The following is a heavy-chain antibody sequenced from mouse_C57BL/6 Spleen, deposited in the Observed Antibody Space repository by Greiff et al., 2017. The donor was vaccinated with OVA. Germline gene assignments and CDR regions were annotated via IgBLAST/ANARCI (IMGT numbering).Heavy chain of an antibody. CDR2: IRSKSNNYAT. Sequence: DVQLVESGGGLVQPKGSLKLSCAASGFSFNTYAMNWVRQAPGKGLEWVARIRSKSNNYATYYADSVKDRFTISRDDSESMLYLQMNDLETEDTAMYYCVRQGGGYFDYWGQGTTLTVSS. CDR1: GFSFNTYA. CDR3: VRQGGGYFDY. V-gene: IGHV10-1*01. J-gene: IGHJ2*01.